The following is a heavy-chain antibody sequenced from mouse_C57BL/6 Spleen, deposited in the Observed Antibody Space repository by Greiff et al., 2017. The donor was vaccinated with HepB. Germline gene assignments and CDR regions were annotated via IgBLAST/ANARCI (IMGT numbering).Heavy chain of an antibody. CDR1: GFSLTSYG. D-gene: IGHD1-2*01. CDR3: AKKGTTAWYFDV. Sequence: VQLVESGPGLVQPSQSLSITCTVSGFSLTSYGVHWVRQSPGKGLEWLGVIWRGGSTDYNAAFMSRLSITKDNSKSQVFFKMNSLQADDTAMYYCAKKGTTAWYFDVWGTGTTVTVSS. CDR2: IWRGGST. V-gene: IGHV2-5*01. J-gene: IGHJ1*03.